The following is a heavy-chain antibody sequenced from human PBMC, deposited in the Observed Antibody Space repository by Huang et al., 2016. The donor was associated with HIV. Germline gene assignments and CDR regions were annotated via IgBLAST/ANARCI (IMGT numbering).Heavy chain of an antibody. Sequence: QVQLHQWGAGLLKPSETLSLTCAVDGGSFSGPNWTWIRTTPGKGREWIGEINHRGSTNYGPSIKRRVTISLDTSKNQFSLRLRSVTAADTAVYYCARGRGDARGFLGLDFWGQGTLVTVSS. V-gene: IGHV4-34*01. CDR1: GGSFSGPN. CDR2: INHRGST. CDR3: ARGRGDARGFLGLDF. D-gene: IGHD3-16*01. J-gene: IGHJ4*02.